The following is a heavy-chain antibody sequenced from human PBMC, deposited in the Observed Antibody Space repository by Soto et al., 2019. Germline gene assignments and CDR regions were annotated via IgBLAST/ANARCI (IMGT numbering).Heavy chain of an antibody. J-gene: IGHJ4*02. CDR3: TTGMSGPKNF. Sequence: PGGSLRLSCAASGFSFTNALMNWVRQAPGKGLEWVGRIKSKTDGGTADYAAPVKGRFTFSRDESKNTLYLQMNSLKTEDTAVYYCTTGMSGPKNFWGQGTLVTVSS. D-gene: IGHD6-25*01. CDR1: GFSFTNAL. V-gene: IGHV3-15*07. CDR2: IKSKTDGGTA.